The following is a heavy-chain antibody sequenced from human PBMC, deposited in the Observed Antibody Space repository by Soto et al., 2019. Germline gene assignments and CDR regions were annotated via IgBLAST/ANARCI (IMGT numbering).Heavy chain of an antibody. V-gene: IGHV4-39*01. Sequence: QLQLQESGPGLVKPSETLSLTCTVSGGSISSSSYYWGWIRQPPGKGLEWIGSIYYSGSTYYNPSLKSRVTISVDTSKNQFSLKLSSVTAADTAVYYCARGNYIWGSYRYDFDYWGQGTLVTVSS. J-gene: IGHJ4*02. CDR2: IYYSGST. CDR1: GGSISSSSYY. D-gene: IGHD3-16*02. CDR3: ARGNYIWGSYRYDFDY.